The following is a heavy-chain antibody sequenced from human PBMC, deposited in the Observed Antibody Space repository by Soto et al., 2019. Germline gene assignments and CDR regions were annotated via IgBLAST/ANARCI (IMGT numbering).Heavy chain of an antibody. CDR3: AATGSGWYAYNWFDP. CDR1: GYTFTNYY. V-gene: IGHV1-58*02. Sequence: SVKVSCMASGYTFTNYYMHWVRQAPGQRLEWIGWINVGSGNTNYAQKFQERVTITRDMSTSTAYMELSSLRSEDTAVYYCAATGSGWYAYNWFDPWGQGTLVTVSS. D-gene: IGHD6-19*01. CDR2: INVGSGNT. J-gene: IGHJ5*02.